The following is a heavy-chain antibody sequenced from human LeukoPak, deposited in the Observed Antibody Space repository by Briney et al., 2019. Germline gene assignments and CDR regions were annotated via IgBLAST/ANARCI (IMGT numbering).Heavy chain of an antibody. J-gene: IGHJ4*02. D-gene: IGHD3-10*01. CDR3: ARDQAMVRGVITVDY. V-gene: IGHV3-48*03. CDR1: GFTFSK. Sequence: GGSLRLSCAASGFTFSKMNWVRQAPGKGLEWVSYISSSGSTRYYADSVKGRFTISRDNAKNSLYLQMNSLRAEDTAVYYCARDQAMVRGVITVDYWGQGTLVTVSS. CDR2: ISSSGSTR.